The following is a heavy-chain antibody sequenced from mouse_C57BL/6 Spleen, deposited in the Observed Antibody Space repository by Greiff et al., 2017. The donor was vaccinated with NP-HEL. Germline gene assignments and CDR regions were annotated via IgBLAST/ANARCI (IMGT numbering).Heavy chain of an antibody. V-gene: IGHV1-22*01. Sequence: EVQLQQSGPELVKPGASVTMSCKASGYTFTDYNMHWVKQSHGKSLEWIGYINPNNGGTSYNQKFKGKATLTVNKSSSTAYMELRSLASEDSAVYYCARNSGYWFAYWGQGTLVTVSA. CDR2: INPNNGGT. J-gene: IGHJ3*01. CDR1: GYTFTDYN. D-gene: IGHD3-2*02. CDR3: ARNSGYWFAY.